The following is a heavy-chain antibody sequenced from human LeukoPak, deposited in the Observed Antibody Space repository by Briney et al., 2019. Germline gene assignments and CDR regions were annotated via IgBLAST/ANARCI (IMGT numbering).Heavy chain of an antibody. J-gene: IGHJ4*02. CDR1: GFTFSSYA. Sequence: PGGSLRLSCAASGFTFSSYAMSWVRQAPGKGLEWVSAISGSGGSTYYADSVKGRFTISRDNSKNTLYLQMNSLRAEDTAVYYCAKDEPPSTLWFGELPTDYWGQGTLVTVSS. CDR2: ISGSGGST. CDR3: AKDEPPSTLWFGELPTDY. D-gene: IGHD3-10*01. V-gene: IGHV3-23*01.